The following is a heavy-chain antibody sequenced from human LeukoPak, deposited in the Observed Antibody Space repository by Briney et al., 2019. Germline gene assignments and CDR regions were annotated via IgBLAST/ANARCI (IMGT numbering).Heavy chain of an antibody. D-gene: IGHD6-19*01. CDR2: ISGSGGST. J-gene: IGHJ4*02. CDR1: GFTFSSHA. CDR3: AKGLAVAGHFDY. V-gene: IGHV3-23*01. Sequence: GGSLRLSCAASGFTFSSHAMSWVRQAPGKGLEWVSAISGSGGSTYYADSVKGRFTISRVKSKNTLYLQRNSLRAEDTAVYYCAKGLAVAGHFDYWGQGTLVTVSS.